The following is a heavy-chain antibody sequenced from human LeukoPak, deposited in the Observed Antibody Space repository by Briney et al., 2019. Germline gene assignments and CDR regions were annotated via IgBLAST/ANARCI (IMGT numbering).Heavy chain of an antibody. CDR3: ARGIAARPIDY. Sequence: ASVKVSCKASGYTFTSYDINWVRQATARGVEWMGWMNPNSGNTGYAQKFQGRVTMTRNTSISTAYMELSSLRSEDTAVYYCARGIAARPIDYWGQGTLVTVSS. CDR1: GYTFTSYD. V-gene: IGHV1-8*01. CDR2: MNPNSGNT. D-gene: IGHD6-6*01. J-gene: IGHJ4*02.